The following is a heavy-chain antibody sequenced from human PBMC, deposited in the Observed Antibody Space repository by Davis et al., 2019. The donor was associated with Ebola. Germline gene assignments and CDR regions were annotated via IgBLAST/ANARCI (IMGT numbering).Heavy chain of an antibody. Sequence: GGSLRLSCAASGFTFSSYAMHWVRQAPGKGLEWVAVISYDGSNKYYADSVKGRFTISRDNSKNTLYLQMNSLRAEDTAVYYCAKVGGSRGYWGQGTLVTVSS. CDR2: ISYDGSNK. V-gene: IGHV3-30*04. J-gene: IGHJ4*02. CDR1: GFTFSSYA. D-gene: IGHD3-16*01. CDR3: AKVGGSRGY.